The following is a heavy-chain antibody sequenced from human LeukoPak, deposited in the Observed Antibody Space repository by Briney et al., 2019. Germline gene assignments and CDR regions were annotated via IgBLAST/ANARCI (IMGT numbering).Heavy chain of an antibody. CDR2: SNAGNGNT. Sequence: ASVKVSCKASGYTFATYAMHWVRQAPGQRLEWMGWSNAGNGNTKYSQEFQGRVTITRDTSASTAYMELSSPRSEDMAVYYCVREAPFGAFDIWGQGTMVTVSS. J-gene: IGHJ3*02. CDR1: GYTFATYA. V-gene: IGHV1-3*02. CDR3: VREAPFGAFDI. D-gene: IGHD2/OR15-2a*01.